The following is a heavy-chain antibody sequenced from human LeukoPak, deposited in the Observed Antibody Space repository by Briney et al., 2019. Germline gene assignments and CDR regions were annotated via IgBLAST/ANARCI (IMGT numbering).Heavy chain of an antibody. CDR2: ISAYNGNT. J-gene: IGHJ4*02. CDR1: GYTFTSYG. V-gene: IGHV1-18*01. Sequence: GASVKVSCKASGYTFTSYGISWVRQAPGQGLEWMGWISAYNGNTNYAQKLQGRVTMTTDTSTSTAYMELRSLRSDDTAVYYCARDRQLSRRDSSGYYYGYWGQGTLVTVSS. D-gene: IGHD3-22*01. CDR3: ARDRQLSRRDSSGYYYGY.